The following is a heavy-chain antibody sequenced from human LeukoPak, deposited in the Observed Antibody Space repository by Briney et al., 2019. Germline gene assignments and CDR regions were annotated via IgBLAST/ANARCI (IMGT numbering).Heavy chain of an antibody. D-gene: IGHD3-22*01. CDR1: GGSFSGYY. V-gene: IGHV4-39*01. J-gene: IGHJ4*02. CDR2: VYYGGST. Sequence: KPSETLSLTCAVYGGSFSGYYWGWIRQPPGKGLEWIGSVYYGGSTYYNPSLKRGVTISADASKNQFSLKLTSVTAAATAVYFCARHYDLSRYYYSFDYWGQGTLVTVSS. CDR3: ARHYDLSRYYYSFDY.